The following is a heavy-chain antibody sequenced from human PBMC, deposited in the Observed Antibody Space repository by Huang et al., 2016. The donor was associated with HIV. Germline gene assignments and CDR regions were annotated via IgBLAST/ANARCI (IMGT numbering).Heavy chain of an antibody. CDR3: VRDQGRLAVGGIDNWFDP. V-gene: IGHV4-59*02. D-gene: IGHD6-19*01. J-gene: IGHJ5*02. CDR2: VYDSGTT. CDR1: GDSVSSHY. Sequence: QVRLQESGPGLVKPSETLSLSCTVSGDSVSSHYWGWIRHPPGKGLEWIGTVYDSGTTKYNPGLKSRITISVDTSKNGFSLNSTSVSAADTAMYFCVRDQGRLAVGGIDNWFDPWGQGALVTVSS.